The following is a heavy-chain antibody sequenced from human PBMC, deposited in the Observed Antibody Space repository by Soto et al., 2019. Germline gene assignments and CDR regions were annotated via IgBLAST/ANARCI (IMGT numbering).Heavy chain of an antibody. Sequence: SVKVSCKASGGTFSSYAISWVRQAPGQGLEWMGGIIPIFGTANYAQKFQGRVTITADESTSTAYMELSSLRSEDTAVYYCARDASPDYTNWFDPWGQGTLVTVSS. J-gene: IGHJ5*02. CDR2: IIPIFGTA. V-gene: IGHV1-69*13. CDR1: GGTFSSYA. CDR3: ARDASPDYTNWFDP. D-gene: IGHD4-4*01.